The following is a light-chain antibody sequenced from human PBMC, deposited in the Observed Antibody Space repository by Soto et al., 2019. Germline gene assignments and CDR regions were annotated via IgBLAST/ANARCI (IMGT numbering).Light chain of an antibody. Sequence: EIVLTQSPATLSLSPGERATLSGRASQSVSSYLAWSQQKPGQAQRLLIYDAANRATVIPARFSGSESGTDFTLTISSLEPDDFAVDYFQQRSNWPRTFVQGTKVEIK. CDR3: QQRSNWPRT. J-gene: IGKJ1*01. CDR1: QSVSSY. CDR2: DAA. V-gene: IGKV3-11*01.